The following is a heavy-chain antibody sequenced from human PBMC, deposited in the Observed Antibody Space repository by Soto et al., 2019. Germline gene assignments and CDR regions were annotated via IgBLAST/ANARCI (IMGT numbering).Heavy chain of an antibody. CDR1: GFSLSTTGVG. D-gene: IGHD3-9*01. Sequence: SGPTLVTPTQTLTLTCTFSGFSLSTTGVGVGWIRQPPGKALEWLALIHWDDDKRYSPSLKTRLTISRDTSKNQVVLTVTNMDPLDTATYYCVHITFHYDILTAYYKGFFDYWGQGALVTVSS. CDR2: IHWDDDK. J-gene: IGHJ4*02. V-gene: IGHV2-5*02. CDR3: VHITFHYDILTAYYKGFFDY.